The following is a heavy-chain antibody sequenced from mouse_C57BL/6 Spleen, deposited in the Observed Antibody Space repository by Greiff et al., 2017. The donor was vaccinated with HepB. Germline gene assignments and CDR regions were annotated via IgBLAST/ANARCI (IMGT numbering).Heavy chain of an antibody. Sequence: QVQLQQSGPELVKPGASVKISCKASGYAFSSSWMNWVKQRPGKGLEWIGRIYPGDGDTNYNGKFKGKATLTADKSSSTAYMQLSSLTSEDSAVYFCARRDYDYDGWDYWGQGTTLTVSS. D-gene: IGHD2-4*01. CDR3: ARRDYDYDGWDY. CDR2: IYPGDGDT. J-gene: IGHJ2*01. CDR1: GYAFSSSW. V-gene: IGHV1-82*01.